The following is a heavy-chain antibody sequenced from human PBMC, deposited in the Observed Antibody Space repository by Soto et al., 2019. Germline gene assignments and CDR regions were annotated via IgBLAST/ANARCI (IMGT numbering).Heavy chain of an antibody. CDR2: TYYRSKWYN. CDR1: GDSVPSNSAA. V-gene: IGHV6-1*01. J-gene: IGHJ6*02. CDR3: ASNSAGLLFGGMDV. D-gene: IGHD3-10*02. Sequence: SQTLSLTCAISGDSVPSNSAAWNWIRQSPSRGLEWLGRTYYRSKWYNDYAVSVKSRVTINPDTSKNQFSLQLNSVTPEDTAVYYCASNSAGLLFGGMDVWGQGTTVTVSS.